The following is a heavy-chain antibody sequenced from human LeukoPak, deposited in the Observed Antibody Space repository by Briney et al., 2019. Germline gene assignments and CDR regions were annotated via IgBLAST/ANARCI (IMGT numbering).Heavy chain of an antibody. Sequence: GGSLRLSCAASGFTFDDYAMHWVRQAPGKGLEWVSGISWNSGSIGYADSVKGRFTVSRDNAKNSLYLQMNSLRVEDTAVYYCATDDRWTVAGHWGQGTLVTVSS. CDR3: ATDDRWTVAGH. V-gene: IGHV3-9*01. J-gene: IGHJ4*02. CDR2: ISWNSGSI. D-gene: IGHD6-19*01. CDR1: GFTFDDYA.